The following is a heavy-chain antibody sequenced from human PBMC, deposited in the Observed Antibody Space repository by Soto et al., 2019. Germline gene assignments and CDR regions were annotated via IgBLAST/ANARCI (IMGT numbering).Heavy chain of an antibody. CDR2: INAGNGNT. CDR1: GYTFTSYA. D-gene: IGHD1-20*01. Sequence: ASVKVSCKASGYTFTSYAMHWVRQAPGQRLEWMGWINAGNGNTKYSQKFQGRVTITRDTSASTAYMELSSLRSEDTAVYYCARDRITGTRTDAFDMWGQGTMVTVSS. J-gene: IGHJ3*02. CDR3: ARDRITGTRTDAFDM. V-gene: IGHV1-3*01.